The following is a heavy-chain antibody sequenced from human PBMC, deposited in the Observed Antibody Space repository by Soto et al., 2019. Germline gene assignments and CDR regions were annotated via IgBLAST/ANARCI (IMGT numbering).Heavy chain of an antibody. Sequence: QVQLQESGPGPVKPSQTLSLTCTVSGGSISSGGYYWSWLRQHPGGGLEWIAYIYYTGSAYFNPSLKSRVTISVDTSKNQFSLKLSSVTAADTAVYYCARLRNTVVNGLGWFDPWGQGSLVTVSS. J-gene: IGHJ5*02. CDR1: GGSISSGGYY. V-gene: IGHV4-31*03. CDR2: IYYTGSA. CDR3: ARLRNTVVNGLGWFDP. D-gene: IGHD2-15*01.